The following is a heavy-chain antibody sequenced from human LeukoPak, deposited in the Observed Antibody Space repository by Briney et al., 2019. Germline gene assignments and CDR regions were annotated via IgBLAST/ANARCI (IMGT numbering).Heavy chain of an antibody. CDR2: IISSSSTI. CDR3: ARGLLPGNWFDP. D-gene: IGHD2-21*01. CDR1: GFTFSSYI. V-gene: IGHV3-48*01. Sequence: GASLILSYAASGFTFSSYIMNWVRPPPRKGLERVSYIISSSSTIHYPDSVKSRFTISRDNAKNSLYLQMNRLTAEDTAVYYCARGLLPGNWFDPWGQRTLVTVSS. J-gene: IGHJ5*02.